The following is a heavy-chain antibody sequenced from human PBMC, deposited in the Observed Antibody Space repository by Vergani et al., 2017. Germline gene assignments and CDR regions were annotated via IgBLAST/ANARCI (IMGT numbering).Heavy chain of an antibody. Sequence: QVQLQESGPGLVKSSETLSHTCTVSGGSISDYYWNWLRQPPGEGLEWIGYIYKSGSSTYNPSLKGRVTISADTSKNQFSLKLTSVTAADTALYYCARDRGYSTGWYSAFDIWGQGTMVTVSS. D-gene: IGHD6-19*01. CDR2: IYKSGSS. V-gene: IGHV4-59*01. CDR1: GGSISDYY. CDR3: ARDRGYSTGWYSAFDI. J-gene: IGHJ3*02.